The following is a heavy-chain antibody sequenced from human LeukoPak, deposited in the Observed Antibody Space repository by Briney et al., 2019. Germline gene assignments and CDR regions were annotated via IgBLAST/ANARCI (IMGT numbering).Heavy chain of an antibody. J-gene: IGHJ4*02. CDR2: ISSSSSYI. D-gene: IGHD2-15*01. V-gene: IGHV3-21*01. CDR3: ARTRRSGIFDY. Sequence: GGSLRLSCATSGFTFGDTWMNWVRQAPGKGLEWVSSISSSSSYIYFADSVKGRFTISRDNAKNSLYLQMNSLRAEDTAVYYCARTRRSGIFDYWGQGTLVTVSS. CDR1: GFTFGDTW.